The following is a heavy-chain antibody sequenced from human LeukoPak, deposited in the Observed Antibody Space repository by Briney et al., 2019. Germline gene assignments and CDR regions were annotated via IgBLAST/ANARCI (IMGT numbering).Heavy chain of an antibody. V-gene: IGHV3-30*03. CDR1: GFTFSSYG. CDR3: ATCIAVAGTLDY. J-gene: IGHJ4*02. CDR2: ISYDGSNK. D-gene: IGHD6-19*01. Sequence: PGGSLRLSCAASGFTFSSYGMHWVRQAPGKGLEWVAVISYDGSNKYYADSVKGRFTISRDNSKNTLYLQMNSLRAEDTAVYYCATCIAVAGTLDYWGQGTLVTVSS.